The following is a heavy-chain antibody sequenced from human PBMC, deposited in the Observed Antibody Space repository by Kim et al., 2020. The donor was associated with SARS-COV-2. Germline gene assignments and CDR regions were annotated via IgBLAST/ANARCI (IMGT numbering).Heavy chain of an antibody. CDR3: ARRRDGYNDY. J-gene: IGHJ4*02. V-gene: IGHV4-39*01. Sequence: STYYNPSLKSRVTISVDTSKNQFSLKLSSVTAADTAVYYCARRRDGYNDYWGQGTLVTVSS. CDR2: ST. D-gene: IGHD5-12*01.